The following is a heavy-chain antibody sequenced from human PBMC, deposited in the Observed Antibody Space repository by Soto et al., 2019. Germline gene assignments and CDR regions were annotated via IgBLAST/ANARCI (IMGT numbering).Heavy chain of an antibody. D-gene: IGHD4-17*01. CDR3: ARDPLYGAQRGCFDY. V-gene: IGHV3-33*01. CDR2: IWYDGSNK. Sequence: GWSLRLSCAASGFTFSSYGMHWVRQAPGKGLEWVAVIWYDGSNKYYADSVKGRFTISRDNSKNTLYLQMNSLRAEDTAVYYCARDPLYGAQRGCFDYWGQGTLVTVPS. CDR1: GFTFSSYG. J-gene: IGHJ4*02.